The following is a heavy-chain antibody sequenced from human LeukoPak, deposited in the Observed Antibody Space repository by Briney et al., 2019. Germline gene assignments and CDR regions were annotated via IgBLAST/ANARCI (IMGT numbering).Heavy chain of an antibody. CDR1: GYTFTSYD. D-gene: IGHD2-2*01. Sequence: ASVKVSCKASGYTFTSYDINWVRQATGQGLEWMGWMNPNSGNTGYAQKFQGRVTMTRNTSISTAYMELSSLRSEDTAVYYCARGGLYQLLKDYYYMDVWGKGTTVTDSS. J-gene: IGHJ6*03. CDR2: MNPNSGNT. CDR3: ARGGLYQLLKDYYYMDV. V-gene: IGHV1-8*01.